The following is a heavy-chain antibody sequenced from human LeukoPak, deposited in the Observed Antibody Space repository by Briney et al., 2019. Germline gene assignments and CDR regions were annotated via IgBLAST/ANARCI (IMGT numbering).Heavy chain of an antibody. Sequence: GGSLRLSCAASGFTFSSYAMSWVRQAPGKGREWVSAISGSGGSTYYADSVKGRFTISRDNSKNTLYLQMNSLRAEYTAVYYCAKGTREYDILTGYYLYYYYYGMDVWGQGTTVTVSS. CDR2: ISGSGGST. J-gene: IGHJ6*02. D-gene: IGHD3-9*01. V-gene: IGHV3-23*01. CDR1: GFTFSSYA. CDR3: AKGTREYDILTGYYLYYYYYGMDV.